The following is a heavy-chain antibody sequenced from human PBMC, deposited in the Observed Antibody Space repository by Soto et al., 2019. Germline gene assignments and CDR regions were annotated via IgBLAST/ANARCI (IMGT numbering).Heavy chain of an antibody. V-gene: IGHV1-69*02. Sequence: QVQLVQSGAEVKKPGSSVKVSCKASGGTFSSYTISWVRQAPGQGLEWMGRIIPILGIANYAQKFQGRVTITADKSTSTAYMELSSLRSEDTAVYYCARQLVEVVAATPGWFDPWGQGTLVTVSS. J-gene: IGHJ5*02. CDR3: ARQLVEVVAATPGWFDP. CDR1: GGTFSSYT. D-gene: IGHD2-15*01. CDR2: IIPILGIA.